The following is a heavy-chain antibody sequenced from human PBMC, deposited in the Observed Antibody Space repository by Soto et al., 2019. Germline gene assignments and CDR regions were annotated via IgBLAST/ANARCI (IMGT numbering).Heavy chain of an antibody. Sequence: HIVQSGPEEKSPGASVKLSCTTSGYIFADYAIHWVRQAPGQGLEWVGWIKADNGDTRYSPKFRGRLIITRDISASTSYMELSDLRSTDTGVFYCATSDWAWWGRGTLITVS. D-gene: IGHD3-9*01. CDR1: GYIFADYA. J-gene: IGHJ4*02. V-gene: IGHV1-3*05. CDR3: ATSDWAW. CDR2: IKADNGDT.